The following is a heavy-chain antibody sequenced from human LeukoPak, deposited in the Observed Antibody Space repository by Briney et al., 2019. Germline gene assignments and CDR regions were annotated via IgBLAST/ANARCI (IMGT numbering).Heavy chain of an antibody. CDR3: ARRPGPNYYDSSGYYYLDAFDI. D-gene: IGHD3-22*01. CDR1: GGTFSSYA. J-gene: IGHJ3*02. V-gene: IGHV1-69*04. Sequence: GASVKVSCKASGGTFSSYAISWVRQAPGQGLEWMGRIIPILGIANYAQKFQGRVTITADKSTSTAYMELSSLRSEDTAVYYCARRPGPNYYDSSGYYYLDAFDIWGQGTMVTVSS. CDR2: IIPILGIA.